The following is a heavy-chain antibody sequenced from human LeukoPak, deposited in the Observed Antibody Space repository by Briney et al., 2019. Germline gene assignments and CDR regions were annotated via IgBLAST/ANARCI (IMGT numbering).Heavy chain of an antibody. V-gene: IGHV3-23*01. Sequence: GGSLRLSCAACGFIFSIYGMSWVRQAPGKGLEWVSAISGSGSRTYYADSVKGRFTISRDNSKNTLYLQMNSLRAEDTAVYYCAKNGDYEGYKWFDPWGQGTLVAVSS. J-gene: IGHJ5*02. CDR2: ISGSGSRT. CDR3: AKNGDYEGYKWFDP. D-gene: IGHD4-17*01. CDR1: GFIFSIYG.